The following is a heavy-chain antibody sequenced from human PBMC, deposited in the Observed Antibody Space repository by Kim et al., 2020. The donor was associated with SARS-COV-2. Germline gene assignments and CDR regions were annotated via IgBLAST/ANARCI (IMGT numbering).Heavy chain of an antibody. V-gene: IGHV3-33*01. CDR3: ARDLSGYYGMDV. D-gene: IGHD3-10*01. Sequence: KYYADTGKGRCTIPRDNSKNTRYLQMNSLRAEDTAVYYCARDLSGYYGMDVWGQGTTVTVSS. J-gene: IGHJ6*02. CDR2: K.